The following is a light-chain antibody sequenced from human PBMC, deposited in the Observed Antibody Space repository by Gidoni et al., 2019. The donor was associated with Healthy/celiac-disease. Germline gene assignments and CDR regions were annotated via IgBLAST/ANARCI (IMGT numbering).Light chain of an antibody. CDR1: QSVSSSY. CDR2: GAS. CDR3: QQYGSSPT. J-gene: IGKJ5*01. Sequence: IVLTQSPGTLSLSPGERATLSCRASQSVSSSYLAWYQQKPGQAPRLLIYGASSRATSIPDRFSGSGSGTDFTLTISRLEPEDFAVYYCQQYGSSPTFGQGTRLEIK. V-gene: IGKV3-20*01.